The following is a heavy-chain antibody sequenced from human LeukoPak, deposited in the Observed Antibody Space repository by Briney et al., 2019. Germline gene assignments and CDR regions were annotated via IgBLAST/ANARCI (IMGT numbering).Heavy chain of an antibody. D-gene: IGHD6-6*01. CDR2: MNPNLGNT. J-gene: IGHJ4*02. V-gene: IGHV1-8*01. Sequence: ASVMVSCKASGYTFSTHDINWVRQAPGQGLEWMGLMNPNLGNTAYAQKFQGRVTMTRNTSISTAYMELSSLRSEDTAVYYCARWIAVRSGFDYWGPGTQVTVSS. CDR1: GYTFSTHD. CDR3: ARWIAVRSGFDY.